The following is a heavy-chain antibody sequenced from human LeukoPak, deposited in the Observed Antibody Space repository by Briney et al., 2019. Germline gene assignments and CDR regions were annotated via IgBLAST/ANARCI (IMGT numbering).Heavy chain of an antibody. CDR3: ARLFPNRGSGIDY. D-gene: IGHD3-10*01. CDR1: GFTFSSYW. V-gene: IGHV3-7*01. J-gene: IGHJ4*02. Sequence: GGSLRLSCAASGFTFSSYWMSWVRQAPGKGLEWVANIKQDGSEKYYVDSVKGRFTISRDNAKNSLYLQMNSLRAEGTAVYYCARLFPNRGSGIDYWGQGTLVTVSS. CDR2: IKQDGSEK.